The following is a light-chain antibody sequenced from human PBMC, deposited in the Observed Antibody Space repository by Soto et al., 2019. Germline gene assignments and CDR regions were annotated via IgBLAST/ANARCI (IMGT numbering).Light chain of an antibody. J-gene: IGKJ5*01. CDR2: GAS. Sequence: VLTESPDTVSLTPGESASRCCSSNQRVNSRFFAWYQQKPAQAPRLLIYGASTRAAGIPARFSGSGSGTEFTLTISSLQSEDFAVYYCQQYNNWPPVSCGEGTRLEIK. CDR3: QQYNNWPPVS. V-gene: IGKV3D-15*01. CDR1: QRVNSRF.